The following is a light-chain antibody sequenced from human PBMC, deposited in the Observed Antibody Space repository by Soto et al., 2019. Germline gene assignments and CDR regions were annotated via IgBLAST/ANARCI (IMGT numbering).Light chain of an antibody. Sequence: EIVLTQSPATLSLSPGERATLSCRASQSVSRYVAWYPQKPGQAPRLLIYDASNRATGIPARFSGSGSGTDFTRTISSLVPEDFAVYYCQQRSNSPLTFGGGTKVVNK. CDR2: DAS. CDR3: QQRSNSPLT. V-gene: IGKV3-11*01. CDR1: QSVSRY. J-gene: IGKJ4*01.